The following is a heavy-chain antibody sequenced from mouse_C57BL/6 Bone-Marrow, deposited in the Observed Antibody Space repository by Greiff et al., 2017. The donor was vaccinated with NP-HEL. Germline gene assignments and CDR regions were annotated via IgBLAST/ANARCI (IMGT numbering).Heavy chain of an antibody. D-gene: IGHD3-3*01. Sequence: EVKLMESGGDLVKPGGSLKLSCAASGFTFSSYGMSWVRQTPDKRLEWVATISSGGSYTYYPDSVKGRFTISRDNAKNTLYLQMSSLKSEDTAMYYCARRLGQDYWGQGTTLTVSS. CDR1: GFTFSSYG. V-gene: IGHV5-6*02. CDR3: ARRLGQDY. CDR2: ISSGGSYT. J-gene: IGHJ2*01.